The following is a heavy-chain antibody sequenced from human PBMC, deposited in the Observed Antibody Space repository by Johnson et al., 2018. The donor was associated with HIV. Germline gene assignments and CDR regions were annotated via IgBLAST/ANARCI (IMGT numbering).Heavy chain of an antibody. D-gene: IGHD6-13*01. CDR2: ISSSGNTI. CDR3: ARALTGAAAGDDAFDI. V-gene: IGHV3-11*04. Sequence: QVQLVESGGGLVKPGGSLRLSCAASGLIFSDNYMSWIRQAPGKGLEWVSYISSSGNTIYYADSVKGRFTISRDNAKNSLYLQMNSLRAEDTAVYYCARALTGAAAGDDAFDIWGQGTMVTVSS. J-gene: IGHJ3*02. CDR1: GLIFSDNY.